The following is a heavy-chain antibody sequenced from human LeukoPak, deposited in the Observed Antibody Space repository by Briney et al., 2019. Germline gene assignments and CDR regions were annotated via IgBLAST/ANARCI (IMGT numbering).Heavy chain of an antibody. Sequence: GGSLRLSCTASGFTFSDYDMTWVRQAPGKGLEWVSSISGLSSHIYYGDSVKGRFSISRDNAKNSLYLQMNILGTDDTAVYFCGRAFPPLRTSSAGDLWGQGTLVTVSS. CDR3: GRAFPPLRTSSAGDL. J-gene: IGHJ4*02. CDR1: GFTFSDYD. CDR2: ISGLSSHI. D-gene: IGHD3-16*01. V-gene: IGHV3-21*01.